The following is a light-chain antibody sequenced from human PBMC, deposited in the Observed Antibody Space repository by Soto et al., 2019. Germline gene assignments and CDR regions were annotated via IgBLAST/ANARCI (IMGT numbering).Light chain of an antibody. V-gene: IGLV1-44*01. Sequence: QAVVTQPPSASGTPGQRVTISCSGSSSNIGSNTVNWYQHLPRTAPKLLIYSNSQRPSGVPDRFSGSKSGTSASLAISGLQSEDEADYYCAAWDDGLNCPVFGGGTQLTVL. CDR3: AAWDDGLNCPV. CDR1: SSNIGSNT. CDR2: SNS. J-gene: IGLJ2*01.